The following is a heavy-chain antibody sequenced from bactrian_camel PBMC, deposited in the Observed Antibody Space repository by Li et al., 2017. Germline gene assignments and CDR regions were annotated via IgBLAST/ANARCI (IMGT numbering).Heavy chain of an antibody. V-gene: IGHV3S55*01. CDR1: GHPFSTYC. CDR3: TATLWYGASWHACTPGSYNY. J-gene: IGHJ4*01. D-gene: IGHD6*01. CDR2: LTSYGTT. Sequence: QLVESGGGSVQVGESLTLSCTYSGHPFSTYCVGWFRQTPGGECKLVSSLTSYGTTYYTDSVKGRFTISRDNAKRTLYLQMNNLKPEDTGVYYCTATLWYGASWHACTPGSYNYWGQGTQVTVS.